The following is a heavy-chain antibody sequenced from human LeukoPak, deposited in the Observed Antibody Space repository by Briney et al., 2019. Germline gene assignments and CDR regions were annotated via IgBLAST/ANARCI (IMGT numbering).Heavy chain of an antibody. D-gene: IGHD1-26*01. V-gene: IGHV3-23*01. CDR2: ISGSGGST. J-gene: IGHJ4*01. CDR1: GFTFSSYS. CDR3: GKGSWSTSFDN. Sequence: GSLRLSCAASGFTFSSYSMNWVRQAPGKGLEWVSGISGSGGSTYFADSVKGRFTISRDNSKSTPYLQMKSLRAEDTALYYCGKGSWSTSFDNWGQGTLVTVSS.